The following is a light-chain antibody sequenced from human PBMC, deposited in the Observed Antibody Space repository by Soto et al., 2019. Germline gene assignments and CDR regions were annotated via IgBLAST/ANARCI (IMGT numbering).Light chain of an antibody. CDR2: DAS. V-gene: IGKV3-15*01. J-gene: IGKJ1*01. CDR3: HQYNNWPPWT. CDR1: RGISSN. Sequence: IVMAQSPATLSVSPGERATLSCRASRGISSNLAWYQQKPGQAPRLLIYDASTRATGIPVRFSGSGSGTEFTLTISSLQSEDFAVYYCHQYNNWPPWTFGQGTKVDIK.